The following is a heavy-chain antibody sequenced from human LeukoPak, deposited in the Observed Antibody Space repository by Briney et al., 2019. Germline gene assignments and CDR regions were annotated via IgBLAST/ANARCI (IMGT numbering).Heavy chain of an antibody. D-gene: IGHD6-13*01. J-gene: IGHJ4*02. CDR1: GASVSSSGYY. V-gene: IGHV4-61*08. CDR2: IYHSGST. CDR3: GRETIAATGTSVFFDY. Sequence: SETLSLTCTVSGASVSSSGYYRSWIRQPPGKGLEWIGYIYHSGSTNYNPSLESRVTISVDTSKNQFSLKLTSMTAADTAVYYCGRETIAATGTSVFFDYWGQGTLVTVSS.